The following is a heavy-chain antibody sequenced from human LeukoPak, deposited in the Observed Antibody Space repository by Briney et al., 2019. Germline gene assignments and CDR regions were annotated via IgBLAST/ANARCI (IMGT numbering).Heavy chain of an antibody. V-gene: IGHV3-9*01. CDR1: GFTFSSYS. J-gene: IGHJ4*02. D-gene: IGHD5-18*01. Sequence: GGSLRLACAASGFTFSSYSMNWVRQAPGKGLEWVSGISWNSGSIGYADSVKGRFTISRDNAKNSLYLQMNSLRAEDTALYYCAKDRYFGYSYGIDYWGQGTLVTVSS. CDR2: ISWNSGSI. CDR3: AKDRYFGYSYGIDY.